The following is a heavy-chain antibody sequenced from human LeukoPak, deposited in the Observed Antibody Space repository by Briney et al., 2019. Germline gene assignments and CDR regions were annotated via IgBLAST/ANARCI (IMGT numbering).Heavy chain of an antibody. Sequence: SETLSLTCAVYGGSFSGYYWIWIRQSPGKGLEWIGEINHSGSTNYNPSLKSRVTISVDTSKNQFSLKLSSVTAADTAVYYCASTWYYYDSSGYRPFDYWGQGTLVTVSS. CDR2: INHSGST. CDR3: ASTWYYYDSSGYRPFDY. D-gene: IGHD3-22*01. J-gene: IGHJ4*02. V-gene: IGHV4-34*01. CDR1: GGSFSGYY.